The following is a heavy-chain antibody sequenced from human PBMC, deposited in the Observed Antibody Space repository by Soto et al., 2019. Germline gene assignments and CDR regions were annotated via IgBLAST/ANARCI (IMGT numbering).Heavy chain of an antibody. V-gene: IGHV3-23*01. CDR2: IGGRGSHT. J-gene: IGHJ4*02. Sequence: EVRLLESGGGLGPPGGSLRLSCAASGFTFTDYAMSWVRQAPGKGLECVSIIGGRGSHTAYADSVKGRVTISRDNSNNTVYLEMHSLTAEXXAXXXXAQGRSFSITSYATAFDDWGLGLLVTVPS. CDR3: AQGRSFSITSYATAFDD. CDR1: GFTFTDYA. D-gene: IGHD3-16*01.